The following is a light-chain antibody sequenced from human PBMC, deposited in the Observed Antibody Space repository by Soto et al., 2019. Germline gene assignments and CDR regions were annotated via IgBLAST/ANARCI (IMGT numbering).Light chain of an antibody. V-gene: IGKV3-20*01. CDR3: QQYGSSLIT. J-gene: IGKJ5*01. Sequence: ENVLTQSPGTLSLYPGERSTLXXRARQSVISSYLAWYQQKPGQAPRLXISDASTRATGIPDRFSGSGSGTDFTLTISRLEPEDFAVYYCQQYGSSLITFGQGTRLEIK. CDR1: QSVISSY. CDR2: DAS.